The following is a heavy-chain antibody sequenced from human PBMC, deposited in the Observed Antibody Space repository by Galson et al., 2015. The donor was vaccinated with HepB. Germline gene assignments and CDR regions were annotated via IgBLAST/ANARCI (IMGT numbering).Heavy chain of an antibody. Sequence: SVKVSCKASEDTFSLYAMHWVRQAPGKGLEWMGWINTNTGNPTYAQGFTGRFVFSLDTSVSTAYLRITSLKAEDTAVYYCASAYYDRSGYFDWGQGTLVTVSS. D-gene: IGHD3-22*01. J-gene: IGHJ4*02. CDR2: INTNTGNP. CDR1: EDTFSLYA. V-gene: IGHV7-4-1*02. CDR3: ASAYYDRSGYFD.